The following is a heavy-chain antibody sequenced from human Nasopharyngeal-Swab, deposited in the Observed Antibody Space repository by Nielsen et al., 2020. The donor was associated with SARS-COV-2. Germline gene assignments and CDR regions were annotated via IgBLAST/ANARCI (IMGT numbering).Heavy chain of an antibody. D-gene: IGHD2-8*01. CDR2: TSSDGRNT. CDR1: GFTFSFYA. Sequence: GRSLRLSCAASGFTFSFYAMHWVRQAPGKGLEWVAVTSSDGRNTYYADSVKGRFTISRDNSKNTLYLQMNSLRAEDTALYYCARDNGVLPGALDSWGQGTLVTVSS. J-gene: IGHJ4*02. CDR3: ARDNGVLPGALDS. V-gene: IGHV3-30*04.